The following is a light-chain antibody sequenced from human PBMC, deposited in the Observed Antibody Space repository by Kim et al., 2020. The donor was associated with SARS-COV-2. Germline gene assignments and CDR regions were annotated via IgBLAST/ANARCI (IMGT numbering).Light chain of an antibody. CDR1: QDIRNG. CDR3: LQDYNYPYT. Sequence: SESVGEGVTITCRASQDIRNGLDWYQQKSGKAPKLLIYAASSLQSGVPSRFSGSGSGTDFALTISSLQPEDFATYYCLQDYNYPYTFGQGTKLEI. J-gene: IGKJ2*01. CDR2: AAS. V-gene: IGKV1-6*01.